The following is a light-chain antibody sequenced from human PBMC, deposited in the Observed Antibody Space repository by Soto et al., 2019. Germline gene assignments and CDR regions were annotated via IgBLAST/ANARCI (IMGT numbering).Light chain of an antibody. CDR1: LVIRLS. CDR3: QQLLGTTST. V-gene: IGKV1-9*01. J-gene: IGKJ5*01. Sequence: IHLTQSPSFLAPSIGESVTMSXRPSLVIRLSLAWYQVQPGXAPKXXXVCXSTLERGGPSRLSATVSGTEFSLTITSLQPEDFASYYCQQLLGTTSTFGQGTRLEIK. CDR2: CXS.